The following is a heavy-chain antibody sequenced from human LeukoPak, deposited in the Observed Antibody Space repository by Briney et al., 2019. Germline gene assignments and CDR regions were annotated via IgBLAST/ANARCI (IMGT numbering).Heavy chain of an antibody. CDR2: IYPCDSDS. D-gene: IGHD7-27*01. CDR3: ARSHHPTKLGTFDY. V-gene: IGHV5-51*01. J-gene: IGHJ4*02. Sequence: GESLKISCKSSGYRFTSYWIGWVRQMPGKGLEWMGVIYPCDSDSRYSPSFQGQVTISADKSISTAYLQWSSLEASDTAMYYCARSHHPTKLGTFDYWGQGTLVTVSS. CDR1: GYRFTSYW.